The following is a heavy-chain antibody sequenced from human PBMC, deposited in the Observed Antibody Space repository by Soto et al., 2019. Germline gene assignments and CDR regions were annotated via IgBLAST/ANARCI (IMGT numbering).Heavy chain of an antibody. D-gene: IGHD6-13*01. Sequence: GGSLRLSCAASGFTVSSNYMSWVRQAPGKGLEWVSVIYSGGSTYYADSVKGRFTISRDNSKNTLYLQMNSLRAEDTAVYYCAREGSSSWYGGAFDIWGQGTMVTVSS. CDR1: GFTVSSNY. V-gene: IGHV3-66*01. J-gene: IGHJ3*02. CDR3: AREGSSSWYGGAFDI. CDR2: IYSGGST.